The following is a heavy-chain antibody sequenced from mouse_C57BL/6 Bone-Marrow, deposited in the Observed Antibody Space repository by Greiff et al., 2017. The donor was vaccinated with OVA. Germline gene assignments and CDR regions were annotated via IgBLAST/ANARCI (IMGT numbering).Heavy chain of an antibody. V-gene: IGHV1-39*01. CDR1: GYSFTDYN. J-gene: IGHJ1*03. CDR2: INPNYGTT. Sequence: LVESGPELVKPGASVKISCKASGYSFTDYNMNWVKQSNGKSLEWIGVINPNYGTTSYNQKFKGKTTLTLDQSSSTAYMQLNRLTSEDSAVSYCARPRAYDYDGYWDFDVWGTGTTVTVSS. D-gene: IGHD2-4*01. CDR3: ARPRAYDYDGYWDFDV.